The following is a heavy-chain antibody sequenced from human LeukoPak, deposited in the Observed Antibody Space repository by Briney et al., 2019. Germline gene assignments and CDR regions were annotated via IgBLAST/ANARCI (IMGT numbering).Heavy chain of an antibody. J-gene: IGHJ4*02. CDR3: ARGLYSNYVWGF. V-gene: IGHV4-30-4*08. CDR1: GGSVGNAVYY. D-gene: IGHD3-16*01. CDR2: IYASETS. Sequence: SETLTLTCTVSGGSVGNAVYYWSWIRQPPGKGLEWIGYIYASETSYYNPSLDGRVSMSVDTSKNQFSLELRSVTAADTAVYYCARGLYSNYVWGFWGQGTLVTVSS.